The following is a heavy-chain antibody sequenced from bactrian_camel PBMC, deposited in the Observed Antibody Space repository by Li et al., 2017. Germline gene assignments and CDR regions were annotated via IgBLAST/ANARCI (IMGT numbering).Heavy chain of an antibody. V-gene: IGHV3S63*01. Sequence: HVQLVESGGGSVQAGGSLRLSCTASGFTFEDTDRGWFRQAPGKEREGVAAFDTDGTIIYADAVKGRFTISRDNAKNTMYLLMNSLKPEDTAVYYCAADSATKGNEYKYWGQGTQVTVS. CDR1: GFTFEDTD. D-gene: IGHD4*01. J-gene: IGHJ4*01. CDR3: AADSATKGNEYKY. CDR2: FDTDGTI.